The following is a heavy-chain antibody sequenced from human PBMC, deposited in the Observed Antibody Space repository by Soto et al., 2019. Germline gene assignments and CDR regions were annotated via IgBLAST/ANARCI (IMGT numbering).Heavy chain of an antibody. V-gene: IGHV4-61*03. Sequence: PSETLSLTCTGSGGSVSSNGYYWSWIRQPPGKGLEWLGYIYYSGSTNYNPSLKSRLTISIDTSKNHFSLKLSSVTAADTAVYYCARGRLVPAVNFDYWGLGTLATVSS. CDR2: IYYSGST. D-gene: IGHD2-2*01. J-gene: IGHJ4*02. CDR3: ARGRLVPAVNFDY. CDR1: GGSVSSNGYY.